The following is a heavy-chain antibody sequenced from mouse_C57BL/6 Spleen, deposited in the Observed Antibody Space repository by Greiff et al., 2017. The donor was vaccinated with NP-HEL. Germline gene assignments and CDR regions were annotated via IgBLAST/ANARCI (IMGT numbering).Heavy chain of an antibody. CDR2: INPNNGGT. D-gene: IGHD2-4*01. J-gene: IGHJ3*01. CDR1: EYKFTDYN. V-gene: IGHV1-22*01. Sequence: EVQLQQSGPELVKPGASVKMSCKASEYKFTDYNMHWVNQSHGKSLEWIGYINPNNGGTSYTENFKSKATLTVNKSSSTDYMELRSVTSEDSAVCFGARGHYYDPAWFAYWGQGTPVTVSA. CDR3: ARGHYYDPAWFAY.